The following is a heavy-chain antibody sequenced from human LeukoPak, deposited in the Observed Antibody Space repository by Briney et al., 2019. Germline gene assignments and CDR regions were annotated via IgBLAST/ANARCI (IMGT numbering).Heavy chain of an antibody. J-gene: IGHJ4*02. CDR3: ARAARYSPSTGYFDY. Sequence: GGSLRLSCAASGFTFSSYAMSWVRQAPGKGLEWVSAISGSGGSTYYADSVKGRFTISRDNAKNSLYLQMNSLRAEDTAVYYCARAARYSPSTGYFDYWGQGTLVTVSS. CDR1: GFTFSSYA. D-gene: IGHD4-11*01. V-gene: IGHV3-23*01. CDR2: ISGSGGST.